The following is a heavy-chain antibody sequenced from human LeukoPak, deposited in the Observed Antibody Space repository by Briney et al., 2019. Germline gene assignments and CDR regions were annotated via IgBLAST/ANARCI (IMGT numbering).Heavy chain of an antibody. V-gene: IGHV1-46*01. CDR3: ARDPLAYCAGDCYHRFFDY. Sequence: ASVKVSCKASGYTFTSYYMHWVRQAPGQGLEWMGIINPSGGSTSYAQKFQGRVTMTRDMSTSTAYMELRSLRSDDTAVYYCARDPLAYCAGDCYHRFFDYWGQGTLVTVSS. J-gene: IGHJ4*02. D-gene: IGHD2-21*02. CDR1: GYTFTSYY. CDR2: INPSGGST.